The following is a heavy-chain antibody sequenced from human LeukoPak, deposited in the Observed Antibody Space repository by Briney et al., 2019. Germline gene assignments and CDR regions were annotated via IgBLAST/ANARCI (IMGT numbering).Heavy chain of an antibody. J-gene: IGHJ4*02. CDR3: AREGIAAAGTPRDY. V-gene: IGHV3-66*01. Sequence: GGSLRLSCAASGFTVSSNYMSWVRQAPGKGLEWVSVIYSGGSTYYADSVKGRFTISRDNSKNTLYLQMNSLRAEDTAVYYCAREGIAAAGTPRDYWGQGTLVTVSS. CDR1: GFTVSSNY. D-gene: IGHD6-13*01. CDR2: IYSGGST.